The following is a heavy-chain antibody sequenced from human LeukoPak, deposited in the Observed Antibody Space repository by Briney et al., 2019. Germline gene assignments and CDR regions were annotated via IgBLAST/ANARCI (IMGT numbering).Heavy chain of an antibody. V-gene: IGHV4-59*12. D-gene: IGHD1-26*01. CDR1: GGSISSYY. CDR3: ARRPTLGSSPRPLDY. J-gene: IGHJ4*02. Sequence: SETLSLTCTVSGGSISSYYWSWIRQPPGKGLEWIGYIYYSGSTNYNPSLKSRVTISVDTSKNQFSLKLSSVTAADTAVYYCARRPTLGSSPRPLDYWGQGTLVTVSS. CDR2: IYYSGST.